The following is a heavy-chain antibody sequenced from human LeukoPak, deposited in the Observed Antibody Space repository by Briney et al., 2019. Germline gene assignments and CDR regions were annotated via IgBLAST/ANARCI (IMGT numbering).Heavy chain of an antibody. J-gene: IGHJ4*02. V-gene: IGHV4-34*01. CDR3: ARYSSRYCSGGSCPRANFDY. CDR2: INHSGST. D-gene: IGHD2-15*01. CDR1: GGSFSGYY. Sequence: SETLSLTCAVYGGSFSGYYWSWIRQPPGKGLEWIGEINHSGSTNYNPSFKSRVTISVDTSKNQFSLKLSSVTAADTAVYYCARYSSRYCSGGSCPRANFDYWGQGTLVTVSS.